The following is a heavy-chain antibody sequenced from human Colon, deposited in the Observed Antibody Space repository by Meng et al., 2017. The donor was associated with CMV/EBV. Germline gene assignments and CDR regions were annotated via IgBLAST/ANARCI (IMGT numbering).Heavy chain of an antibody. J-gene: IGHJ5*02. CDR3: ARVAKDSPP. Sequence: GESLKISCAASGFSVSSDYMSWVRQAPGQGLEWVATIFGDHNTYYADSVKGRFTIFRDDPKNTVSLEMNSLRAEDTAVYYCARVAKDSPPWGQGTLVTVS. V-gene: IGHV3-53*01. CDR2: IFGDHNT. D-gene: IGHD2-15*01. CDR1: GFSVSSDY.